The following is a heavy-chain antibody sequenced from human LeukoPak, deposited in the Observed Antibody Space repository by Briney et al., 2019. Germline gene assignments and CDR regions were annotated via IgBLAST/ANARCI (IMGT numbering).Heavy chain of an antibody. J-gene: IGHJ6*03. D-gene: IGHD3-10*01. V-gene: IGHV4-61*02. Sequence: SETLSLTCTVPGGSISSGSYYWSWIRQPAGKGLEWLVRIYTSGSTNYNPSLKSRFTISVDTSKNQFSLKLSSVTAADTAVYYCARVVRGVIDHYYYYYMDVWGKGTTVTISS. CDR2: IYTSGST. CDR3: ARVVRGVIDHYYYYYMDV. CDR1: GGSISSGSYY.